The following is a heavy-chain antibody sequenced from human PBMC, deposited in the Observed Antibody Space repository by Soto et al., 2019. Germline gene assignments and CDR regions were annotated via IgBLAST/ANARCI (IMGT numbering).Heavy chain of an antibody. CDR3: AKNYYGSGSSADY. V-gene: IGHV3-7*01. CDR1: GFTFSSHT. D-gene: IGHD3-10*01. Sequence: GGSLRLSCVASGFTFSSHTMHWVRQAPGKGLEWVANIKEDGSEKYYVDSVKGRFTISRDNAKNSYLQMNSLRAEDTAVYYCAKNYYGSGSSADYWGQGTLVTVSS. J-gene: IGHJ4*02. CDR2: IKEDGSEK.